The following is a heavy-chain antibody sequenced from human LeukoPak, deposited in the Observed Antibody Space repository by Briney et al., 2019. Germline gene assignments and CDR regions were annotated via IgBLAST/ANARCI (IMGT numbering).Heavy chain of an antibody. D-gene: IGHD3-10*01. CDR2: IYSGGST. Sequence: GGSLRLSCAASGFTVSSNDMTWVRQAPGKGLEWVSVIYSGGSTSYADSVKSRFTISRDNSKNTLYLQMNSLRGDDTAVYYCARGSGLYFDYWGQGTLVTVSS. V-gene: IGHV3-53*01. CDR1: GFTVSSND. CDR3: ARGSGLYFDY. J-gene: IGHJ4*02.